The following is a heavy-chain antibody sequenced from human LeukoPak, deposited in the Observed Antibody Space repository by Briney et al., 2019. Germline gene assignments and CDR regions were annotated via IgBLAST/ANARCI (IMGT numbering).Heavy chain of an antibody. Sequence: PGGSLRLSCAASGFTVSSNYMSWVRQAPGKGLEWVSVIYSGGSTYYADSVKGRFTISRDNSKNTLYLQMNSLRAEDTAVYYCARDIVFYDFWSGYHTNWFDPWGQGTLVTVSS. V-gene: IGHV3-66*02. CDR1: GFTVSSNY. J-gene: IGHJ5*02. CDR2: IYSGGST. CDR3: ARDIVFYDFWSGYHTNWFDP. D-gene: IGHD3-3*01.